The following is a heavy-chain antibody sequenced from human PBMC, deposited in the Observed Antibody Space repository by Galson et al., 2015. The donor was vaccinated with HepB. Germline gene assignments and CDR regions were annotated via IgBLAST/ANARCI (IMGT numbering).Heavy chain of an antibody. CDR2: INPSGGST. Sequence: SGYTFTSYYMHWVRQAPGQGLEWMGIINPSGGSTSYAQKFQGRVTMTRDTSTSTVYMELSSLRSEDTAVYYCARGGITIFGVVTTGPFDYWGQGTLVTVSS. CDR3: ARGGITIFGVVTTGPFDY. V-gene: IGHV1-46*01. D-gene: IGHD3-3*01. CDR1: GYTFTSYY. J-gene: IGHJ4*02.